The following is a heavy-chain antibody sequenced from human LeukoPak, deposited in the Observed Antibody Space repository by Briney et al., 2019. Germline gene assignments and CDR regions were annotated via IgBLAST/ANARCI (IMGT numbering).Heavy chain of an antibody. D-gene: IGHD2-15*01. Sequence: QPGGSLRLSCAASGFTFSSYAMSWVRQVPGKGLEWVANINQDESGKYYVDSVKGRFTISRDNAKNSLYLQMNSLRAEDTAVYHCVRDSACYDYWGQGALVTVSS. CDR1: GFTFSSYA. CDR3: VRDSACYDY. CDR2: INQDESGK. J-gene: IGHJ4*02. V-gene: IGHV3-7*01.